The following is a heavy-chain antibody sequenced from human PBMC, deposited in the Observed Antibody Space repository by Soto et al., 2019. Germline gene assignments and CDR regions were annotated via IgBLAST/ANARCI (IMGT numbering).Heavy chain of an antibody. D-gene: IGHD3-16*02. V-gene: IGHV3-30*18. CDR2: NSYDGSNK. Sequence: GGSLRLSCAASGFSCSSFGMHWVRQAPGKGLEWVAFNSYDGSNKYYADSVKGRFTISRDSSEKTLYLQMNSLRPEDTAVYYCAKALGELSPESYDYWGQGTLVTVSS. J-gene: IGHJ4*02. CDR3: AKALGELSPESYDY. CDR1: GFSCSSFG.